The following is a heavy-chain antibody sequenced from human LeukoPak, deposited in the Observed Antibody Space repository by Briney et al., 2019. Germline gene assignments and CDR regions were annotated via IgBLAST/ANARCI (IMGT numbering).Heavy chain of an antibody. J-gene: IGHJ4*02. Sequence: SETLSLTCTVSGGSISSYYWSWIRQPPGKGLEWIGYIYYSGSTNYNPSLKSRVTISVDTSKNQFSLKLSSVTAADTAVYYCARKNHYYDSSGYYPDWGQGTLVTVSS. CDR1: GGSISSYY. D-gene: IGHD3-22*01. CDR2: IYYSGST. CDR3: ARKNHYYDSSGYYPD. V-gene: IGHV4-59*08.